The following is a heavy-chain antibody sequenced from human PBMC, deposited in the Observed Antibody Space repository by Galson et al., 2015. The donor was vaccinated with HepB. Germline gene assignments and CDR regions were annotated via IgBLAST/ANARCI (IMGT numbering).Heavy chain of an antibody. CDR1: GYTFTSYG. Sequence: SVKVPCKASGYTFTSYGISWVRQAPGQGLEWMGWISAYNGNTNYAQKLQGRVTMTTDTSTSTAYMELRSLRSDDTAVYYCARVYCSSTSCYVGIWFDPWGQGTLVTVSS. CDR3: ARVYCSSTSCYVGIWFDP. D-gene: IGHD2-2*01. J-gene: IGHJ5*02. CDR2: ISAYNGNT. V-gene: IGHV1-18*01.